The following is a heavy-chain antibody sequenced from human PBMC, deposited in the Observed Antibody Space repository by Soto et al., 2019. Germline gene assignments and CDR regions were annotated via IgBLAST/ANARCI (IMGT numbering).Heavy chain of an antibody. CDR1: GGSISSGGYY. D-gene: IGHD3-10*01. V-gene: IGHV4-31*03. CDR2: IYYSGST. J-gene: IGHJ6*02. Sequence: QVQLQESGPGLVKPSQTLSLTCTVSGGSISSGGYYWSWIRQHPGKGLEWIGYIYYSGSTYYNPSLKSRVXXXVXASKNQFSLKLSSVTAADTAVYYCAREVGDYYGSGRYYGMDVWGQGTTVTVSS. CDR3: AREVGDYYGSGRYYGMDV.